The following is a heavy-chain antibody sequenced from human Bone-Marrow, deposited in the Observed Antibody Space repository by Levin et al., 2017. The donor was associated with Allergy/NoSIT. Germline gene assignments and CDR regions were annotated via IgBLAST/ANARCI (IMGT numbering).Heavy chain of an antibody. CDR2: IYPGDSDT. CDR3: ARLKVVPAATGTVFGGFDP. V-gene: IGHV5-51*01. CDR1: GYSFTSYW. Sequence: GESLKISCKGSGYSFTSYWIGWVRQMPGKGLEWMGIIYPGDSDTRYSPSFQGQVTISADKSISTAYLQWSSLKASDTAMYYCARLKVVPAATGTVFGGFDPWGQGTLVTVSS. J-gene: IGHJ5*02. D-gene: IGHD2-2*01.